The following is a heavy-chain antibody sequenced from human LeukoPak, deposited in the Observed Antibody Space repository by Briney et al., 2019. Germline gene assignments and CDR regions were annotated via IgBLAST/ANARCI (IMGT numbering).Heavy chain of an antibody. J-gene: IGHJ4*02. D-gene: IGHD1-26*01. CDR1: GFTFSSYW. Sequence: TGGSLRLSCAASGFTFSSYWMSWVRQAPGKGLEWVANIKQDGSEKYYVDSVKSRFTISRDNAKNSLYLQMNSLRAEDTAVYYCARGYRYSGSYFRYFDYWGQGTLVTVSS. V-gene: IGHV3-7*03. CDR3: ARGYRYSGSYFRYFDY. CDR2: IKQDGSEK.